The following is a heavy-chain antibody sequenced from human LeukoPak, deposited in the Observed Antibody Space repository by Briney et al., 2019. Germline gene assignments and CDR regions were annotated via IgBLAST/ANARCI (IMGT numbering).Heavy chain of an antibody. V-gene: IGHV1-8*01. D-gene: IGHD2-2*01. CDR1: GYTFTSYD. J-gene: IGHJ5*02. CDR3: ARDRKYCSSTSCFRGFDP. Sequence: ASVKVSCKASGYTFTSYDTNWVRQATGQGLEWMGWMNPNSGNTGYAQKFQGRVTMTRNTSISTAYMELSSLRSEDTAVYYCARDRKYCSSTSCFRGFDPWGQGTLVTVSS. CDR2: MNPNSGNT.